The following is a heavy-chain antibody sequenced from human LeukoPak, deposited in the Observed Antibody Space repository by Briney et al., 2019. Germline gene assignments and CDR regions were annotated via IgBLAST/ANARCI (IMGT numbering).Heavy chain of an antibody. Sequence: GGSLRLSCAASGFTFSDYYMSWIRQAPGKGPEWVSYISSSSSYTNYADSVKGRFTISRDNAKNSLYLQMNSLRAEDTAVYYCARDSGRIVPAAPRGNYYYYGMDVWGKGTTVTVSS. CDR3: ARDSGRIVPAAPRGNYYYYGMDV. CDR1: GFTFSDYY. D-gene: IGHD2-2*01. V-gene: IGHV3-11*06. CDR2: ISSSSSYT. J-gene: IGHJ6*04.